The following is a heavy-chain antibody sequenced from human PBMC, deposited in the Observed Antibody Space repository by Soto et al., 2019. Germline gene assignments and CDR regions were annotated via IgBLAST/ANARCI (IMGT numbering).Heavy chain of an antibody. V-gene: IGHV4-31*11. CDR3: AQYGSGSNYWYFDL. D-gene: IGHD3-10*01. CDR2: IYYSGST. J-gene: IGHJ2*01. Sequence: SETLSLTCGVYGGSFSGYYWSWIRQHPGKGLEWIGYIYYSGSTYYNPSLKSRVTISVDTSKNQFSLKLSSVTAADTAVYYCAQYGSGSNYWYFDLWGRGTLVTV. CDR1: GGSFSGYY.